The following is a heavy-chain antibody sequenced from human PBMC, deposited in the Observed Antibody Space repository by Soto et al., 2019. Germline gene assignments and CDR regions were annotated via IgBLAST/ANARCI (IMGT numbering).Heavy chain of an antibody. CDR3: TTESWGPKMTYYYYGMDV. CDR1: GFTFSNAW. V-gene: IGHV3-15*07. D-gene: IGHD2-21*02. Sequence: GGSLRLSCAASGFTFSNAWMNWVRQAPGKGLEWVGRIKSKTDGGTTDYAAPVKGRFTITRDDSKNTLYLQMNSLKTEDTAVYYCTTESWGPKMTYYYYGMDVWGQGTTVTVSS. J-gene: IGHJ6*02. CDR2: IKSKTDGGTT.